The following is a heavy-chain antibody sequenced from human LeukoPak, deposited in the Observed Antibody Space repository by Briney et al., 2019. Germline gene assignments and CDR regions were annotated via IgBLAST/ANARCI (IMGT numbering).Heavy chain of an antibody. CDR1: GFTFSSYS. D-gene: IGHD2-15*01. Sequence: GGSLRLSCAASGFTFSSYSMNWVRQAPGKGLEWVSSISSSSSYIYYADSVKGRFTISRDNSKNTLYLQMNSLRAEDTAVYYCAKDPLRCSGGSCYSVDYWGQGTLVTVSS. CDR2: ISSSSSYI. J-gene: IGHJ4*02. V-gene: IGHV3-21*04. CDR3: AKDPLRCSGGSCYSVDY.